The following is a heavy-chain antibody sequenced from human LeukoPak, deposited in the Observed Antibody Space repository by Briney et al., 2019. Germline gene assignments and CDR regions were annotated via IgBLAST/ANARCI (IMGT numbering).Heavy chain of an antibody. CDR1: GFTFRDYW. CDR2: IKYDGAEK. J-gene: IGHJ4*02. D-gene: IGHD4-17*01. V-gene: IGHV3-7*01. Sequence: GESLKISCAGSGFTFRDYWMTWVRQAPGKGLECVATIKYDGAEKYYEDSVKGRFTISRDDAKKSLYLQMNSLRAEGTAVYYCARLDGDKGGPAVYWGQGTLVTVSS. CDR3: ARLDGDKGGPAVY.